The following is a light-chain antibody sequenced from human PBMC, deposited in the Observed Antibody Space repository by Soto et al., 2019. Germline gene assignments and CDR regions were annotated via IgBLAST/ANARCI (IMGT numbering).Light chain of an antibody. Sequence: QSALTQPASVSGSPVQSITISCTGTSSDVGGYNYVSWYQQHPGKAPKLMIYDVSNRPSGVSNRFSGSKSGNTASLTISGLQAEDEADYYCSSYTSSSLVVFGGGTKRTVL. J-gene: IGLJ2*01. CDR3: SSYTSSSLVV. CDR2: DVS. V-gene: IGLV2-14*01. CDR1: SSDVGGYNY.